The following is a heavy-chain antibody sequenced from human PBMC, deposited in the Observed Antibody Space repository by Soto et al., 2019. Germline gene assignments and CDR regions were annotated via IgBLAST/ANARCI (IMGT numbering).Heavy chain of an antibody. J-gene: IGHJ6*03. D-gene: IGHD3-10*01. Sequence: QVQLVQSGAEVKKPGASVKVSCKASGYTFTSYGISWVRQAPGQGLEWMGWISAYNGNTNYAQKLQGRVTMTTDTSTSTAYRELRSLRSDDTAVYYCARDRYYYCSGKTYYMDVWGKGTTVTVSS. CDR1: GYTFTSYG. V-gene: IGHV1-18*01. CDR2: ISAYNGNT. CDR3: ARDRYYYCSGKTYYMDV.